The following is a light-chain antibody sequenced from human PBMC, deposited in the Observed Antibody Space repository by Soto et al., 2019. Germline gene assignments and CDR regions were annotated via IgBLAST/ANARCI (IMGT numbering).Light chain of an antibody. V-gene: IGKV1-39*01. J-gene: IGKJ1*01. CDR2: AAS. CDR3: QQSFSSPWT. Sequence: DIQMTPSPSSLSASVGDKITNTFPASQSISSYLNWYQQKPGKAPKLLIYAASSLQSGVPSRFSGSGSGTDFTLTISSLQPEDFATYYCQQSFSSPWTFGQGTKVDIK. CDR1: QSISSY.